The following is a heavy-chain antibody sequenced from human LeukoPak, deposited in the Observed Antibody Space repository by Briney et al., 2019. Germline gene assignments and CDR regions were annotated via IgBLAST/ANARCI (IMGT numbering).Heavy chain of an antibody. D-gene: IGHD5-18*01. CDR1: GFTFSSYW. CDR2: IKQDGSEK. J-gene: IGHJ4*02. Sequence: GGSLRLSCAASGFTFSSYWMSGVRQAPGKGLEWVANIKQDGSEKYYVDSVKGRFTISRDNAKNSLYLQMNSLRAEDTAVYYCARVRRDTAMANYYFDYWGQGTLVIVSS. V-gene: IGHV3-7*01. CDR3: ARVRRDTAMANYYFDY.